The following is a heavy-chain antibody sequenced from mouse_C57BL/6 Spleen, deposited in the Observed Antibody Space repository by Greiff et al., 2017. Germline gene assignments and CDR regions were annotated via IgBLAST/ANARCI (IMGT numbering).Heavy chain of an antibody. D-gene: IGHD1-1*01. CDR2: ISYNGSN. V-gene: IGHV3-6*01. J-gene: IGHJ2*01. Sequence: EVKVEESGPGLVKPSQSLSFTCSVTGYSITSGYYWNWIRQFPGNKLEWMGYISYNGSNNYNPSLKNRISITRDTSKNQFFLKLNSVTTEDTATYYCARVSRVVGFDYWGQGTTLTVSS. CDR1: GYSITSGYY. CDR3: ARVSRVVGFDY.